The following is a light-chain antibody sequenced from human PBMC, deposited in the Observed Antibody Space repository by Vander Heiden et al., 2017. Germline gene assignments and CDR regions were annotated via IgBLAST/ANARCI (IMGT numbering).Light chain of an antibody. CDR3: QQSYSTPRT. V-gene: IGKV1-39*01. J-gene: IGKJ1*01. CDR1: HSISSY. Sequence: IQMTQSPSSLSSSLRDRVTITCRARHSISSYLNWYQQKPGKAPKLLIYDASSLQSGVPSRFSGSGSGTDFTLNISRLQPEDFATYYCQQSYSTPRTFGPGTKVEIK. CDR2: DAS.